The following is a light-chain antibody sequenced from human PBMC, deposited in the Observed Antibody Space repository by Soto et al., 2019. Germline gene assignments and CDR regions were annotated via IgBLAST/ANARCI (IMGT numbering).Light chain of an antibody. J-gene: IGKJ1*01. CDR1: QSVSSSY. Sequence: EIVLTQSPATLSFSPGERATLSCRASQSVSSSYLAWYQQKPGQAPRLLIYGASNRATGIPDRFSGSGSGTDFTLTISRLEPEDFAVYYCQQYGSSGTFGQGTNVDI. CDR3: QQYGSSGT. CDR2: GAS. V-gene: IGKV3-20*01.